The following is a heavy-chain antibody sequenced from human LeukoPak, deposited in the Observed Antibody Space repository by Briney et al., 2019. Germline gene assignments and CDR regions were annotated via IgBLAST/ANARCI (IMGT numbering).Heavy chain of an antibody. Sequence: GGSLRLSCAASGFTFSSYWMNWVRQAPGKGLVWVSRINSDGSTTTYADSVKGRFTISRDNARNTLYLQMNSLRAEDTAVYYCAKDLDTPPTVTTLTFDYWGQGTLVTVSS. J-gene: IGHJ4*02. D-gene: IGHD4-17*01. CDR3: AKDLDTPPTVTTLTFDY. CDR2: INSDGSTT. V-gene: IGHV3-74*01. CDR1: GFTFSSYW.